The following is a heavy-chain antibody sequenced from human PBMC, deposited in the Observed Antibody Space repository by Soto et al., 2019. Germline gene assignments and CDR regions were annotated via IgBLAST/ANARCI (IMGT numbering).Heavy chain of an antibody. CDR2: IDPSDSYT. Sequence: GESLKISCKGSGYSFTSYWTSWVRQMPGKGLEWMGRIDPSDSYTNYSPSFQGHVTISADKSISTAYLQWSSLKASDTAMYYCARHDYYDSSGYSLNYWGQGALVTVSS. V-gene: IGHV5-10-1*01. CDR3: ARHDYYDSSGYSLNY. D-gene: IGHD3-22*01. CDR1: GYSFTSYW. J-gene: IGHJ4*02.